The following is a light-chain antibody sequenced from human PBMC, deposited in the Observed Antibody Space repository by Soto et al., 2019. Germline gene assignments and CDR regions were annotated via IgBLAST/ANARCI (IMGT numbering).Light chain of an antibody. CDR3: SSYAGSNNFV. V-gene: IGLV4-69*01. CDR2: LNSDGSH. J-gene: IGLJ1*01. Sequence: QSVLTQSPSASASLGASVKLTCTLSSGHSNYAIAWHQQQPEKGPRYLMKLNSDGSHNKGDGIPDRFSGSKSGNTASLTVSGLQADDEAHYYCSSYAGSNNFVFGTGTKLTVL. CDR1: SGHSNYA.